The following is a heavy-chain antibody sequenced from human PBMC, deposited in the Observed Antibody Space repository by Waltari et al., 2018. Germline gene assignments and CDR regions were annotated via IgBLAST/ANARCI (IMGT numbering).Heavy chain of an antibody. CDR2: ISTSGSYR. Sequence: EVQLVESGGGLVKPGESLRLSCAASGFPFSSYTIHWVRQAPGKGLEWVSSISTSGSYRYYADSVKGRFTISRDNAKNSLSLQMTHLRVEDTALYYCARDAEDIVESGAFDIWGQGTVVTVS. CDR1: GFPFSSYT. V-gene: IGHV3-21*01. J-gene: IGHJ3*02. D-gene: IGHD2-15*01. CDR3: ARDAEDIVESGAFDI.